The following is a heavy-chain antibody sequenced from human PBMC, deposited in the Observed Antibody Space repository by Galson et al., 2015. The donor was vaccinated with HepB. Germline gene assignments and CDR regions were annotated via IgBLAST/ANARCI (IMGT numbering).Heavy chain of an antibody. V-gene: IGHV1-69*02. D-gene: IGHD4-17*01. Sequence: SVKVSCKASGGAFSSYTINWVRQAPGQGLEWMGRIIPILGIANNAQNFQGRVTITADKSTSTAYMDLSSLRSEDTAVYYCAGSDSRYGDPDAFDIWSQGTMVSVSS. CDR1: GGAFSSYT. CDR2: IIPILGIA. J-gene: IGHJ3*02. CDR3: AGSDSRYGDPDAFDI.